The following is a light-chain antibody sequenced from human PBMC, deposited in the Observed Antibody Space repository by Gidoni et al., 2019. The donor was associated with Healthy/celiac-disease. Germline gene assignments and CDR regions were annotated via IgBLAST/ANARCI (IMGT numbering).Light chain of an antibody. V-gene: IGKV1-5*03. CDR2: KAS. Sequence: DIQMTQSPSTLSASVGDRVTITCRASQSISSWLAWYQQKSGKAPKLLIYKASILETGVPSRFSGSGSGTEFTLTFSSLQPDDFATYYCQQYNSFPLYTFGQGTTLGI. CDR3: QQYNSFPLYT. J-gene: IGKJ2*01. CDR1: QSISSW.